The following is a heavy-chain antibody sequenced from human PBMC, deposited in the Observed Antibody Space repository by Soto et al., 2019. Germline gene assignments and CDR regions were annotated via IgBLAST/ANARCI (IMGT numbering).Heavy chain of an antibody. CDR3: TTAHYYYGMDV. J-gene: IGHJ6*02. CDR2: INTDGSIT. Sequence: GGSLRLSCAASGLIFSNYKMHWVRQAPGKGLVWVSRINTDGSITDYADSVKGRFTVSRDNAKNTMYLQMNSLKTEDTAVYYCTTAHYYYGMDVWGQGTTVTVSS. CDR1: GLIFSNYK. V-gene: IGHV3-74*01.